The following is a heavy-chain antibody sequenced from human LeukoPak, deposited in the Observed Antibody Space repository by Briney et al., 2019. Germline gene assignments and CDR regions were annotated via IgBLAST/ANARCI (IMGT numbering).Heavy chain of an antibody. V-gene: IGHV4-34*01. CDR2: IDHRGDT. CDR1: GGSFSRYY. J-gene: IGHJ4*03. Sequence: SDTLSLTCAVYGGSFSRYYWSWIRQSPGKGLEWIAEIDHRGDTNYNPPVTSRVTISVDTSKNQFSLKVRSLSAADTALYYCARGATISETGYFDFWGQGTLVTVSS. D-gene: IGHD5-24*01. CDR3: ARGATISETGYFDF.